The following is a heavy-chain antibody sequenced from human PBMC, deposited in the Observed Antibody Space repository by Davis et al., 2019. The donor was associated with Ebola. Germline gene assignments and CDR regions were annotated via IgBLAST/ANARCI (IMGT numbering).Heavy chain of an antibody. CDR2: IYYSGST. CDR1: GGSFKSYY. J-gene: IGHJ4*02. CDR3: ARERGGLDY. V-gene: IGHV4-59*01. Sequence: MPSETLSLTCAVYGGSFKSYYWNWIRQPPGKGLEWIGYIYYSGSTNYNPSLKSRVTISVDTSKNQFSLKLSSVTAADTAVYYCARERGGLDYWGQGTLVTVSS. D-gene: IGHD2-15*01.